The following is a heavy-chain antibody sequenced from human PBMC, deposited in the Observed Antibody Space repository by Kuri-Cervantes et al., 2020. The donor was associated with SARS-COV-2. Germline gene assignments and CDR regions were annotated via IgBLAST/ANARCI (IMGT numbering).Heavy chain of an antibody. CDR1: GGSISSYY. V-gene: IGHV4-59*12. CDR3: ARKTRITMIVVVMVPYYYYYMDV. CDR2: IYYSGST. D-gene: IGHD3-22*01. J-gene: IGHJ6*03. Sequence: SETLSLTCTVSGGSISSYYWSWIRQPPGKGLEWIGYIYYSGSTNYNPSLKSRVTISVDTSKNQFSLKLSSVTAADTAVYYCARKTRITMIVVVMVPYYYYYMDVWGKGTTVTVSS.